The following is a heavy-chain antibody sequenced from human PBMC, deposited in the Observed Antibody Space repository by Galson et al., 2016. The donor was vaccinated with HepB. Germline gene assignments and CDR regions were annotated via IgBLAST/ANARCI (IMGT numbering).Heavy chain of an antibody. J-gene: IGHJ3*01. CDR3: ATVEAGDYVHNPAFDL. CDR1: GHTLSELS. V-gene: IGHV1-24*01. D-gene: IGHD4-17*01. Sequence: SVKVSCKVSGHTLSELSMHWVRQVPGKGLEWMGGFDPEDVETMYAQKFQGILTMTEDASTDTAYMELSSLTSDDTAVYFCATVEAGDYVHNPAFDLWGQGTMVTVSS. CDR2: FDPEDVET.